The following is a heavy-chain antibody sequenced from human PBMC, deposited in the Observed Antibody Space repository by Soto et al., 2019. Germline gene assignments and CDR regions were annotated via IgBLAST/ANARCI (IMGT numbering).Heavy chain of an antibody. V-gene: IGHV1-58*02. CDR1: GFTFTSSA. D-gene: IGHD6-19*01. CDR2: IVVGSGNT. J-gene: IGHJ4*02. CDR3: AKDPPTKYSSGRPQDY. Sequence: GASVKVSCKASGFTFTSSAMQWVRQARGQRLEWIGWIVVGSGNTNYAQKFQERVTITRDMSTSTAYMELSSLRSEDTAVYYCAKDPPTKYSSGRPQDYWGQGTLVTVSS.